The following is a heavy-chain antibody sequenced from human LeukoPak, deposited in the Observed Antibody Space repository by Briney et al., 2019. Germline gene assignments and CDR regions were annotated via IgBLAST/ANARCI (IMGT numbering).Heavy chain of an antibody. CDR3: ARNLYYYDSRGNWFDP. Sequence: ASAKVSCKASGYTFTGYYMHWVRQAPGQGLEWMGWINPNSGGTNYAQKFQGRVTMTRDTSISTAYMELSRLRSDDTAVYYCARNLYYYDSRGNWFDPWGQGTLVTVSS. CDR1: GYTFTGYY. CDR2: INPNSGGT. V-gene: IGHV1-2*02. D-gene: IGHD3-22*01. J-gene: IGHJ5*02.